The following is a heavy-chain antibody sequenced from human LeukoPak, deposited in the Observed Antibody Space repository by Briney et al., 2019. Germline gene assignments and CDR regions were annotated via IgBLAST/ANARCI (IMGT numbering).Heavy chain of an antibody. CDR1: GGTFSSYA. J-gene: IGHJ4*02. Sequence: GASVKVSCKASGGTFSSYAISWVRQAPGQGLEWMGWVSAYNGNTNYAQKLQGRVTMTTDTSTSTAYMELRSLRSDDTAVYYCARAKYYDILTGYYKALDYWGQGTLVTVSS. CDR3: ARAKYYDILTGYYKALDY. D-gene: IGHD3-9*01. V-gene: IGHV1-18*01. CDR2: VSAYNGNT.